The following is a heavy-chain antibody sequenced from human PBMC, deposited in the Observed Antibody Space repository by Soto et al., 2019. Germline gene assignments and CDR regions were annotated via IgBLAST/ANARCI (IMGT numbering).Heavy chain of an antibody. V-gene: IGHV4-39*01. CDR1: GGSISSDSYY. CDR3: ARHGYQLLTSFDF. D-gene: IGHD2-2*01. Sequence: SETLSLTCSVSGGSISSDSYYWDWIRQPPGKGLEWIGSISYGGSTYYNSSLKSRVTISVDTSKDQFSLKLTSVTAADSAVYYCARHGYQLLTSFDFWGQGTLVTVSS. CDR2: ISYGGST. J-gene: IGHJ4*02.